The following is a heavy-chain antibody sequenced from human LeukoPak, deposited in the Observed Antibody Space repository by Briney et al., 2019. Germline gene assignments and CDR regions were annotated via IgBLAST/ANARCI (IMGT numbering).Heavy chain of an antibody. Sequence: SQTLSLTCAISGDSVSSNSAAWNWIRQSPSRGLEWLGRTYYRSKWYNDYAISVRSRITINPDTSKKQFSLQLNSVTPEDTAVYYCVRDDGTEGRALDYWGQGTLVTVSS. CDR2: TYYRSKWYN. V-gene: IGHV6-1*01. CDR3: VRDDGTEGRALDY. D-gene: IGHD3-10*01. CDR1: GDSVSSNSAA. J-gene: IGHJ4*02.